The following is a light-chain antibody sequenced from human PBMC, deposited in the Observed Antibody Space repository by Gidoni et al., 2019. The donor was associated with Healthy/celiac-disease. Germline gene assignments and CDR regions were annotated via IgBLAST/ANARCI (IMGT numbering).Light chain of an antibody. CDR1: QSISSW. Sequence: DIHMTQSPSTLSASVGDRVTITCRASQSISSWLAWYQQKPGKAPKLLIYKASSLESGVPSRFSGSGSGTEFTLTISSLQPDDFATYYCQQYNSYSPRFGGGTKVEIK. CDR3: QQYNSYSPR. CDR2: KAS. J-gene: IGKJ4*01. V-gene: IGKV1-5*03.